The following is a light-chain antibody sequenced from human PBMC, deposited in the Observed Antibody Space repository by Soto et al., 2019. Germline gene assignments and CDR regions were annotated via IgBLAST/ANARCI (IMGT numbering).Light chain of an antibody. CDR3: QSYDKRLTAYV. J-gene: IGLJ1*01. CDR2: EVT. V-gene: IGLV2-8*01. Sequence: QSVLAQPPSASGSPGQSVTISCTGTSSDVGDNYVSWYQQHLGKAPKLIIYEVTLRPSGVPDRLSASKSGTSASLAITGLQAEDEGHYYCQSYDKRLTAYVFGTGTKLTVL. CDR1: SSDVGDNY.